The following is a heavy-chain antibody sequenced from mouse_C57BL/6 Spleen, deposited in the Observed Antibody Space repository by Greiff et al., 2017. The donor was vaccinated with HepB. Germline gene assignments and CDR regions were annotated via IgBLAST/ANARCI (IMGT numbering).Heavy chain of an antibody. CDR3: ASDWDGYYVFDY. D-gene: IGHD2-3*01. Sequence: EVQLQQSGPVLVKPGASVKMSCKASGYTFTDYHMNWVKQSHGKSLEWIGVINPYNGGTSYNQKFKGKATLAVDKSSSTAYMELNSLRSEDSAVYYCASDWDGYYVFDYWGQGTTLTVSS. CDR2: INPYNGGT. V-gene: IGHV1-19*01. J-gene: IGHJ2*01. CDR1: GYTFTDYH.